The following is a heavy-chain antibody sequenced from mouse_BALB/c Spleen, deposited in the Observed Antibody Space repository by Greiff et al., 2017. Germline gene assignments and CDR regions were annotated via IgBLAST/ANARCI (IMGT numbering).Heavy chain of an antibody. D-gene: IGHD4-1*02. CDR3: ARQLGLDY. J-gene: IGHJ2*01. V-gene: IGHV3-2*02. Sequence: EVQGVESGPGLVKPSQSLSLTCTVTGYSITSDYAWNWIRQFPGNKLEWMGYISYSGSTSYNPSLKSRISITRDTSKNQFFLQLNSVTTEDTATYYCARQLGLDYWGQGTTLTVSS. CDR1: GYSITSDYA. CDR2: ISYSGST.